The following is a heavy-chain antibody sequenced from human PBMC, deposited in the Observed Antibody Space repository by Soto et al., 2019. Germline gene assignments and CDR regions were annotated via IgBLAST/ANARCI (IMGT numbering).Heavy chain of an antibody. V-gene: IGHV3-48*03. D-gene: IGHD4-17*01. CDR2: VSSSGSTI. CDR3: ARLIKTTARSHWFDP. J-gene: IGHJ5*02. CDR1: GFTFSSYE. Sequence: LRLSCAASGFTFSSYEMNWVRQAPGKGLEWVSYVSSSGSTIYYADSVKGRFTISRDNAKNSLYLQMNSLRAEDTAVYYCARLIKTTARSHWFDPWGQGTLVTVSS.